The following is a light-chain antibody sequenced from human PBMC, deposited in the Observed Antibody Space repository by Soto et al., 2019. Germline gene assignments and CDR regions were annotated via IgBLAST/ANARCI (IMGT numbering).Light chain of an antibody. Sequence: DIQMTQSHYSVSASVGDRVTITFQASQDISNYLNWYQQKPGKAPKLLIYDASNLETGVPSRFSGSGSGTDFTFTISSLQPDDFATYYCQQYHEYWFGQGTKVDIK. CDR2: DAS. V-gene: IGKV1-33*01. CDR1: QDISNY. CDR3: QQYHEYW. J-gene: IGKJ1*01.